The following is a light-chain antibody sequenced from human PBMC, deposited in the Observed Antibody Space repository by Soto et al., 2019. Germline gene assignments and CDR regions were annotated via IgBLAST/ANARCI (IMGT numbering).Light chain of an antibody. V-gene: IGKV1-12*01. Sequence: DIQMTQSPSSVSASVGDRVTITCRASQGISSWLAWYQQKPGKAPKLLIYDASSLESGVPSRFSGSGSGTEFTLTISSLQPEDIATYYCQQYDNLLRTFGGGTKVDIK. CDR1: QGISSW. CDR2: DAS. J-gene: IGKJ4*01. CDR3: QQYDNLLRT.